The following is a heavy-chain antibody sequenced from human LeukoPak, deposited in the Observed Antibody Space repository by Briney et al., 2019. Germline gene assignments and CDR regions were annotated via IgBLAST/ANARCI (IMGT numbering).Heavy chain of an antibody. Sequence: GGSLRLSCAASGFTFSSYAMSWVRQAPGKGLEWVSAISGSGGSTYYADSVKGRFTISRDNSKHTLYLQMNSLRAEDTAVYYCAKGTSYYDILTGYPEYYYYGMDVWGQGTTVTVSS. D-gene: IGHD3-9*01. V-gene: IGHV3-23*01. J-gene: IGHJ6*02. CDR3: AKGTSYYDILTGYPEYYYYGMDV. CDR1: GFTFSSYA. CDR2: ISGSGGST.